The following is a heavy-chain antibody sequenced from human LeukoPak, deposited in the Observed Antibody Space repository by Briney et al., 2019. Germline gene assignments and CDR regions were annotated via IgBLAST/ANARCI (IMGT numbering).Heavy chain of an antibody. Sequence: GGSLRLSCAASGFTFSSHSMNWVRQAPGKGLEWVSSTSSSSSYIYYADSVKGRSTISRDNAKNSLYLQMNSLRAEDTAVYYCARPTNDYGDYDPFLFWGQGTLVTVSS. CDR2: TSSSSSYI. CDR3: ARPTNDYGDYDPFLF. J-gene: IGHJ4*02. D-gene: IGHD4-17*01. V-gene: IGHV3-21*01. CDR1: GFTFSSHS.